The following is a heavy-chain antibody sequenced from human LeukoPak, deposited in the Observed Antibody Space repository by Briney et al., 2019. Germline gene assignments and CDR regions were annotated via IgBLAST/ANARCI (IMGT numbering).Heavy chain of an antibody. CDR2: ISGSSSNDNI. V-gene: IGHV3-23*01. Sequence: GGSLRLSCAASGFTVNNYAVTWVRQAPGKGLDWVSLISGSSSNDNIFYADSVKGRFTISRDNSRNTVYLQMNSLRVEDTAVYYCARGTSSGCASTFDFWGQGTLVTVSS. J-gene: IGHJ4*02. D-gene: IGHD6-19*01. CDR1: GFTVNNYA. CDR3: ARGTSSGCASTFDF.